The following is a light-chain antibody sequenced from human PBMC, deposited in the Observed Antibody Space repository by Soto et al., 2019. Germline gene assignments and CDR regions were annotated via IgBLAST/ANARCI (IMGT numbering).Light chain of an antibody. CDR1: QSISTY. CDR2: AAS. V-gene: IGKV1-39*01. Sequence: DIQMTQSPSSLSASVGDRVTITCRPSQSISTYLNWYQQKPGKAPKLLIYAASSLQSEVPSRFSGRGSGTYFTLTISSLQPEDFATYYCQHSYSTPYTFGQVTKLEIQ. J-gene: IGKJ2*01. CDR3: QHSYSTPYT.